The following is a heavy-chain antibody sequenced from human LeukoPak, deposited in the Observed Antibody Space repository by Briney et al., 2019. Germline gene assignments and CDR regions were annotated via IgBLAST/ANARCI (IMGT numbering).Heavy chain of an antibody. CDR1: GFTFSSDA. V-gene: IGHV3-23*01. CDR3: VKERPGKAYADF. D-gene: IGHD1-26*01. CDR2: ISGSGDKT. Sequence: PGGSLRLSCAASGFTFSSDAMSSVRQAPGKGLEWVSAISGSGDKTYYADSVKGRFTISRDNSRFTVHLQMNSLRGEDTAVYYCVKERPGKAYADFWGQGTLVTVSS. J-gene: IGHJ4*02.